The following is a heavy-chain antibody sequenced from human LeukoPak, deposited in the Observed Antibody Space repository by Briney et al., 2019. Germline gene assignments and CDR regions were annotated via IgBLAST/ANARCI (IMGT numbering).Heavy chain of an antibody. J-gene: IGHJ5*02. D-gene: IGHD3-10*01. V-gene: IGHV4-4*07. CDR3: ARDLRGSGNPKGNWFDP. Sequence: SETLSLTCTVSGGSISSYYWSWIRQPAGRGLEWIGRIYTSGSTNYNPSLKSRVTMSVDTSKNRFSLKLSSVTAADTAVYYCARDLRGSGNPKGNWFDPWGQGTLVTVSS. CDR1: GGSISSYY. CDR2: IYTSGST.